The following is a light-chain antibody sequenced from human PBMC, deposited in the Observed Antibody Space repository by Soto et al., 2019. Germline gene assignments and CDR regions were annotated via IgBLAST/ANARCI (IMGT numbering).Light chain of an antibody. V-gene: IGKV3-20*01. CDR2: GAS. CDR1: QSVSSTK. Sequence: EIVLTQSPGTLSLSPGERATLSCRASQSVSSTKLAWYQQRPGQAPRLLIFGASNRATGVPGRFSGSGSGTDFTLTISRLEPEDFAVYYCQQYGSLSWTFGQGTKVDIK. J-gene: IGKJ1*01. CDR3: QQYGSLSWT.